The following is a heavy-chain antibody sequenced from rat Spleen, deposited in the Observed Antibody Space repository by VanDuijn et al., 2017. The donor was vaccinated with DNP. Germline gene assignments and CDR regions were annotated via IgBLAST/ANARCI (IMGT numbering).Heavy chain of an antibody. D-gene: IGHD1-11*01. CDR1: GFTFSDYN. CDR3: TTFEGTNA. V-gene: IGHV5S10*01. CDR2: ITYDGSRT. J-gene: IGHJ4*01. Sequence: EVQLVESGGGLVQSGRSLKVSCAASGFTFSDYNMAWVRQAPKKGLEWVATITYDGSRTYYRGSVKGRFTISRDKAKSTLYLQMDSLRSEDTATYYCTTFEGTNAWGQGTSVTVSS.